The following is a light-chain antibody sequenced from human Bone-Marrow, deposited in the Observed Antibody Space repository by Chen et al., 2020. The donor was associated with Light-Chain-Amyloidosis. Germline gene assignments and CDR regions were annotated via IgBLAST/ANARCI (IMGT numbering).Light chain of an antibody. CDR3: QQYHSIPWT. CDR2: WAS. J-gene: IGKJ1*01. V-gene: IGKV4-1*01. Sequence: DIVMTQSPDSLAVSLGERATINCKSSQSVLSSSKNKNFLIWYQQKPGQPPKLLIYWASTRESGVPERFSGSGSGTDFTLTISSLQAEDVAVYYCQQYHSIPWTLDQGTKVEIK. CDR1: QSVLSSSKNKNF.